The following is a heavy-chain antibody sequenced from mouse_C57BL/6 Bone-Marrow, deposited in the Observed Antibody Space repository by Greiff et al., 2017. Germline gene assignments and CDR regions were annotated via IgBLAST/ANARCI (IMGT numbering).Heavy chain of an antibody. CDR2: ISNGGGST. J-gene: IGHJ2*01. CDR1: GFTFSDYY. V-gene: IGHV5-12*01. CDR3: ARQDY. Sequence: EVKVEESGGGLVQPGGSLKLSCAASGFTFSDYYMYWVRQTPEQRLEWVAYISNGGGSTYYPDTVKGRFTISRDNAKNTLYLQMSRLKSEDTAMXYCARQDYWGQGTTLTVSS.